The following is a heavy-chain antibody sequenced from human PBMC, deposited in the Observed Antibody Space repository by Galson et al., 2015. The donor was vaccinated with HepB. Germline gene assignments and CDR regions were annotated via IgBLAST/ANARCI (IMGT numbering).Heavy chain of an antibody. V-gene: IGHV3-23*01. Sequence: SLRLSCAASGFTFSSYAMSWVRQAPGKGLEWVSAISGSGGSTYYADSVKGRFTISRDNSKNTLYLQMNSLRAEDTAVYYCAKGQQLAYGMDVWGQGTTVTVSS. J-gene: IGHJ6*02. CDR3: AKGQQLAYGMDV. CDR1: GFTFSSYA. D-gene: IGHD6-13*01. CDR2: ISGSGGST.